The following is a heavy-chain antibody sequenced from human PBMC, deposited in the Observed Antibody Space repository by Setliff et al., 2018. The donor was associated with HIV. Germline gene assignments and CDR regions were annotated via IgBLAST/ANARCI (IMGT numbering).Heavy chain of an antibody. D-gene: IGHD3-22*01. Sequence: ASVKVSCKASGYTFTSYYMHWVRQAPGQGLEWMGMISPSGSSTSYAQKFQGRITMTRDTSTSTAYMELSSLRSEDTAVYYCARDPSQYYSDDSGYPDDAFDIWGQGTMVTVSS. CDR2: ISPSGSST. J-gene: IGHJ3*02. CDR1: GYTFTSYY. CDR3: ARDPSQYYSDDSGYPDDAFDI. V-gene: IGHV1-46*03.